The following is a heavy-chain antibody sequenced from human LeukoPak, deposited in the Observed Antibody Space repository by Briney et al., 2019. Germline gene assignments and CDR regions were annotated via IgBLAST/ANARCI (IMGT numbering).Heavy chain of an antibody. CDR3: ATYYDSSVHAFDI. CDR1: GYTFTVYY. Sequence: GASVTVSFKASGYTFTVYYIHWVRQAPGQGLEWMGWINPNSGGTNYAQKFQGRVTITRDTSINAAYMELSRLRSDDTAIYYCATYYDSSVHAFDIWGQGTMVTVSS. J-gene: IGHJ3*02. D-gene: IGHD3-22*01. CDR2: INPNSGGT. V-gene: IGHV1-2*02.